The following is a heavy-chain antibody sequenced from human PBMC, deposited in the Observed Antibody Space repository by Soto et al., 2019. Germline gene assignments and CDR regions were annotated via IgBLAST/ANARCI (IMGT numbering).Heavy chain of an antibody. CDR1: GGSISSRGYS. V-gene: IGHV4-30-2*01. Sequence: SQTLSLTCTVSGGSISSRGYSWSLIQKPPGKGLEWIGDIYHSGSAYYNPSLKSRVTMSVDNSKNQFSLKLNSVTAADTAVYYCARYNAASGTYYFDYWGQGTLVTVSS. CDR2: IYHSGSA. D-gene: IGHD6-13*01. CDR3: ARYNAASGTYYFDY. J-gene: IGHJ4*02.